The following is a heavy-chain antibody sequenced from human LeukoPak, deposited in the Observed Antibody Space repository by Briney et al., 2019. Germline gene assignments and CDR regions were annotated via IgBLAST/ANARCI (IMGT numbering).Heavy chain of an antibody. CDR3: ARIRDGYNYYDAFDI. CDR1: GYSFTTYW. D-gene: IGHD5-24*01. V-gene: IGHV5-51*01. J-gene: IGHJ3*02. Sequence: GESLKISCKASGYSFTTYWIGWVRQKPGKGLEWMGIIYPGDSDPRYSPPFQGQVTISADKSIHTAYLQWSSLKASDTAMYYCARIRDGYNYYDAFDIWGQGTMVIVSS. CDR2: IYPGDSDP.